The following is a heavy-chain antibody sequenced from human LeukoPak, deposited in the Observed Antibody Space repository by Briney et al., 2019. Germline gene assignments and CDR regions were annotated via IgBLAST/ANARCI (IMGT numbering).Heavy chain of an antibody. D-gene: IGHD1-26*01. J-gene: IGHJ5*02. Sequence: GGSLRLSCAASGFAFSSYWMSWVRQAPGKGLEWVSVIYSGGSTYYADSVKGRFTISRDNSKNTLYLQMNSLRAEDTAVYYCARQGSHGTWGQGTLVTVSS. CDR3: ARQGSHGT. CDR2: IYSGGST. CDR1: GFAFSSYW. V-gene: IGHV3-66*04.